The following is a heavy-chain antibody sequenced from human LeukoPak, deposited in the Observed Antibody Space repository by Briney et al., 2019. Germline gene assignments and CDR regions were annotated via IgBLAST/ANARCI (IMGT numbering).Heavy chain of an antibody. CDR1: VGTFSSYA. CDR3: ARDPGVAGYDY. Sequence: EASVKVSCKASVGTFSSYAISWVRQAPGQGLEWRGGIIPIFGTANYAQKFQGRVTITADKSTSTAYMELSSLRSEDTAVYYCARDPGVAGYDYWGQGTLVTVSS. V-gene: IGHV1-69*06. D-gene: IGHD6-19*01. CDR2: IIPIFGTA. J-gene: IGHJ4*02.